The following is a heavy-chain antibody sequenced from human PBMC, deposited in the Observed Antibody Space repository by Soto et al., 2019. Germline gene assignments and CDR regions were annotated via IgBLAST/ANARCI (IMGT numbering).Heavy chain of an antibody. D-gene: IGHD5-18*01. V-gene: IGHV3-48*01. J-gene: IGHJ4*02. CDR3: PTGYSYFVY. CDR2: ISRSSTTI. Sequence: GGSLRLSCAASGFIFNDYTMNWVRQAPGKGLEWVSFISRSSTTIYYADSVKGRFTISRDNAKSSLYLQMNSLRAEDTAVYYCPTGYSYFVYWGKGTLVTLSS. CDR1: GFIFNDYT.